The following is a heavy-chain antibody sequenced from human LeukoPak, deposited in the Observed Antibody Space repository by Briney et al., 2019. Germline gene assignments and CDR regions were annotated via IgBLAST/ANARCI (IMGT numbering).Heavy chain of an antibody. CDR2: INHSGST. D-gene: IGHD4-11*01. CDR3: ARVDSTAGFDY. J-gene: IGHJ4*02. Sequence: SETLSLTCAVYGGSFSGYYWSWIRQPPGKGLEWIGEINHSGSTNYNPSLKSRVTISVDTSKNQFSLKLSSVTAADTAVYYCARVDSTAGFDYWGQGTLVTVSS. CDR1: GGSFSGYY. V-gene: IGHV4-34*01.